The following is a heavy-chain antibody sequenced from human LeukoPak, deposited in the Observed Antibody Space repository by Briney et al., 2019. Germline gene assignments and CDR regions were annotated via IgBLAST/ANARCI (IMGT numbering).Heavy chain of an antibody. CDR2: XXXXGST. CDR1: GGSFSGYY. Sequence: SETLSLTCAVYGGSFSGYYWSWIRQPPGKGXXXXXXXXXXGSTNYNPSLKSRVTISVDTSKNQFSLKLSSVTAADTAVYYCARVYFGYCSSTSTQGWFDPWGQGTLVTVSS. V-gene: IGHV4-34*01. D-gene: IGHD2-2*01. J-gene: IGHJ5*02. CDR3: ARVYFGYCSSTSTQGWFDP.